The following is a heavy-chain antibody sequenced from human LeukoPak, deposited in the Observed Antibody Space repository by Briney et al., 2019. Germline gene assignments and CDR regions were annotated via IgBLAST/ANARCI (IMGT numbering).Heavy chain of an antibody. Sequence: GGSLRLSCAASGFTFSTYAMTWVRQAPGKGLEWVSGINSNGDEIYYADSVRGRFTISRDNSNNALYLQMDSLRAEDTAIYFCAKARGDDYGDYERFFDYWGRGALVTVSS. CDR2: INSNGDEI. D-gene: IGHD4-17*01. CDR1: GFTFSTYA. J-gene: IGHJ4*02. V-gene: IGHV3-23*01. CDR3: AKARGDDYGDYERFFDY.